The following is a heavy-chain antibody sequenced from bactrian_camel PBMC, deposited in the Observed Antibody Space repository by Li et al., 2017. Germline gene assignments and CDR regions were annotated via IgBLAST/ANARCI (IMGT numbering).Heavy chain of an antibody. Sequence: HVQLVESGGDSVQAGGSLRLSCAASGNTDRTNCMAWFRQAPEKEREGFAYIHTRQGSVEYADSVKGRFTISRDSEKNMVYLQMNSLKPEDTAVYYCAAAYCTWSTITANVVYTFWGQGTQVTVS. D-gene: IGHD2*01. V-gene: IGHV3S54*01. CDR2: IHTRQGSV. CDR3: AAAYCTWSTITANVVYTF. CDR1: GNTDRTNC. J-gene: IGHJ4*01.